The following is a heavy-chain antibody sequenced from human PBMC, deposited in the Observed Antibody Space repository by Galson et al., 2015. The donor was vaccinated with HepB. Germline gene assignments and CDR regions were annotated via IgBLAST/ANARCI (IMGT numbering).Heavy chain of an antibody. CDR2: ISYDGSNK. CDR3: AKDDGSGYYTGAYYGMDV. J-gene: IGHJ6*02. V-gene: IGHV3-30*18. D-gene: IGHD3-3*01. Sequence: SLRLSCAASGFTFSSYGMHWVRQAPGKGLEWVAVISYDGSNKYYADSVKGRFTISRDNSKNTLYLQMNSLRAEDTAVYYCAKDDGSGYYTGAYYGMDVWGQGTTVTVSS. CDR1: GFTFSSYG.